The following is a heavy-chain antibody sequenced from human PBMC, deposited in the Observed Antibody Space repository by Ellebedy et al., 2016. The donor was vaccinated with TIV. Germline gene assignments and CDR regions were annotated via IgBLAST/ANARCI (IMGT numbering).Heavy chain of an antibody. CDR1: GFTFSRYA. D-gene: IGHD3-22*01. CDR2: ISSAGSNK. CDR3: ARDYHYTSGFYYAFVYY. Sequence: PGGSLRLSCAASGFTFSRYAMYWVRQAPGKGLEWVALISSAGSNKFYGESVKGRFTISRDNPKTTLDLQLNSLRGDDSAVYYCARDYHYTSGFYYAFVYYWGQGSMVTVSS. V-gene: IGHV3-30-3*01. J-gene: IGHJ4*02.